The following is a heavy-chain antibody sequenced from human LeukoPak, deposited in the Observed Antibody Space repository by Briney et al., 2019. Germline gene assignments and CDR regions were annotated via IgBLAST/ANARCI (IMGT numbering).Heavy chain of an antibody. Sequence: HPGGSLRLSCAASGFTFSSYWMSWVRQAPGKGLEWVANIKQDGSEKYYVDSVKGRFTISRDNAKNSLYLQMNSLRAEDTAVYYCARDLYIVGATYPPLPDWFDPWGQGTLVTVSS. J-gene: IGHJ5*02. D-gene: IGHD1-26*01. CDR1: GFTFSSYW. V-gene: IGHV3-7*01. CDR2: IKQDGSEK. CDR3: ARDLYIVGATYPPLPDWFDP.